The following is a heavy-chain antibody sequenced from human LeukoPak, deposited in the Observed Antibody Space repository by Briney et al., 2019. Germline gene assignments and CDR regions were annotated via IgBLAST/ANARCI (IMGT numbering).Heavy chain of an antibody. D-gene: IGHD1-26*01. CDR3: ARNSNFVGATNNDALDI. V-gene: IGHV4-34*01. J-gene: IGHJ3*02. CDR2: INHSGST. CDR1: GGSFSGYY. Sequence: SETLSLTCAVYGGSFSGYYWSWIHQPPGKGLEWIGEINHSGSTNYNPSLKSRVTISVDTSKNQFSLNVRSVTAADTAVYYCARNSNFVGATNNDALDIWGQGTMVTVSS.